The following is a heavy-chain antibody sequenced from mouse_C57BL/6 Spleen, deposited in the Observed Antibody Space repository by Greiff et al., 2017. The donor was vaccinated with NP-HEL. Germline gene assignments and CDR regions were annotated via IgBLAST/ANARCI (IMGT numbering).Heavy chain of an antibody. Sequence: VQLQQSGAELVRPGASVKLSCKASGYTFTDYYINWVKQRPGQGLEWIARIYPGSGNTYYNEKFKGKATLTAEKSSSTAYMQLSSLTSEDSAVYFCARRVYGSSYGWYFDVWGTGTTVTVSS. V-gene: IGHV1-76*01. J-gene: IGHJ1*03. D-gene: IGHD1-1*01. CDR2: IYPGSGNT. CDR3: ARRVYGSSYGWYFDV. CDR1: GYTFTDYY.